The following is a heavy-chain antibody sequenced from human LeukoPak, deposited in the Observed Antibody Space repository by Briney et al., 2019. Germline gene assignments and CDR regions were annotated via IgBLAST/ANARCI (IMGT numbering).Heavy chain of an antibody. CDR2: IYSGGST. Sequence: PGGSLRLSCAASGFTVSSNYMSWVRQAPGKGLEWVSVIYSGGSTYYADSVKGRSTISRDNSKNTLYLQMNSLRAEDTAVYYCARSGLYYYYYHMDVWGKGTTVTVSS. CDR1: GFTVSSNY. V-gene: IGHV3-53*01. J-gene: IGHJ6*03. CDR3: ARSGLYYYYYHMDV. D-gene: IGHD3-10*01.